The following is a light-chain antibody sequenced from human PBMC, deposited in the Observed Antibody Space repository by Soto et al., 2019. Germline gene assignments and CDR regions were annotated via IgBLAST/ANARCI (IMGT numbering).Light chain of an antibody. V-gene: IGKV1-5*03. CDR3: LSYDSYSYT. CDR2: KAS. Sequence: DIQMTQSPSTLSASVGDRVTITCRASQNIDISLAWYQQKPGKAPNLLIYKASILESGVPSRFRGSGSATEFTLTLSSLQPDDFATYFCLSYDSYSYTFGQGTNLQIK. CDR1: QNIDIS. J-gene: IGKJ2*01.